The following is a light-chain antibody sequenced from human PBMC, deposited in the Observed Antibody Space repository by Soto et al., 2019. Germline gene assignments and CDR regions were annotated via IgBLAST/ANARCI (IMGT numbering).Light chain of an antibody. CDR3: QQYSTYPWT. CDR2: KAS. V-gene: IGKV1-5*03. CDR1: QSISTW. J-gene: IGKJ1*01. Sequence: DIQMTQSPSTLSASVGDRVTITCRASQSISTWLAWYQQKPGKAPKLLIYKASSLESGVPSEFSGSGSGTEFTLTSSSLQPDDFANYYCQQYSTYPWTFGQGTKVEI.